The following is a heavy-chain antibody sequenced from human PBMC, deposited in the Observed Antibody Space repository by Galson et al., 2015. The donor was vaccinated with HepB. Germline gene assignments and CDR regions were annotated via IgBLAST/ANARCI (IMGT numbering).Heavy chain of an antibody. CDR1: GFTFSSYA. J-gene: IGHJ2*01. CDR2: ISYDGSNK. V-gene: IGHV3-30-3*01. CDR3: ARGGKWRLGELSLLFAADDWYFDL. D-gene: IGHD3-16*02. Sequence: SLRLSCAASGFTFSSYAMHWVRQAPGKGLEWVAVISYDGSNKYYADSVKGRFTISRDNSKNTLYLQMNSLRAEDTAVYYCARGGKWRLGELSLLFAADDWYFDLWGRGTLVTVSS.